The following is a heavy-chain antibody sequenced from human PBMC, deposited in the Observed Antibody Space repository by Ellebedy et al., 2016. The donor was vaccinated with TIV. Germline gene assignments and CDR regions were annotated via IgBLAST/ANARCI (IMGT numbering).Heavy chain of an antibody. D-gene: IGHD3-22*01. CDR2: ISGSGVST. Sequence: GESLKISCAASGFTFSSYAMSWVRQAPGKGLEWVSAISGSGVSTYYADSVKGRLTISRDNSKNTLSLQMNSLRAGDTAVYYCATGGYYDSTGYTCFDHWGQGTLVTVSS. CDR1: GFTFSSYA. J-gene: IGHJ4*02. CDR3: ATGGYYDSTGYTCFDH. V-gene: IGHV3-23*01.